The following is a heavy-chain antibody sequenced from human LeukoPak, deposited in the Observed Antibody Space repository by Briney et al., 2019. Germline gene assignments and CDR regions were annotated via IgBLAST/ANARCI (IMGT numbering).Heavy chain of an antibody. J-gene: IGHJ4*02. CDR1: GFTFSSYS. Sequence: SGGSLRLSCTASGFTFSSYSMNWVRQAPGKGLEWVSYISSSSSTIYYADSVKGRFTISRDNAKNSLYLQMNSLRAEDTAVYYCARDPSYTAMVLFDYWGQGTLVTVSS. V-gene: IGHV3-48*01. CDR2: ISSSSSTI. D-gene: IGHD5-18*01. CDR3: ARDPSYTAMVLFDY.